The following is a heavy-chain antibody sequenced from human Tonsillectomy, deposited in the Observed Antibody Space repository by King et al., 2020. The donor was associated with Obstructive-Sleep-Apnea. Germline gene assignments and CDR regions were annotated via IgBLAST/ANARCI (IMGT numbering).Heavy chain of an antibody. V-gene: IGHV4-38-2*02. J-gene: IGHJ5*02. D-gene: IGHD6-13*01. Sequence: VQLQESGPGLVKPSETLSLTCTVSGYSISSGYYWGWIRQPPGKGLEWIGSIYHSGSTYYNPSLKSRVTISVDTAKNQFSLKLSSVTAADTAVYYCARLYSSSTPGWFDPWGQGTLVTVSS. CDR2: IYHSGST. CDR1: GYSISSGYY. CDR3: ARLYSSSTPGWFDP.